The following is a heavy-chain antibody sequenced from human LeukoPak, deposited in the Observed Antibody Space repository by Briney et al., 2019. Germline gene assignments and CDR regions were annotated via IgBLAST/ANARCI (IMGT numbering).Heavy chain of an antibody. D-gene: IGHD1-26*01. J-gene: IGHJ4*02. CDR1: GFIFSSYA. CDR2: IRGSGGST. Sequence: PGGSLRLSCAASGFIFSSYAMSWVRQAPGKGLEGVSAIRGSGGSTYYADSVKGRFTISRDNSKNTLYLQMNSLRSEDTAVYYRTTTPVRWVSGSYSSDNWGQGTLVTVSS. V-gene: IGHV3-23*01. CDR3: TTTPVRWVSGSYSSDN.